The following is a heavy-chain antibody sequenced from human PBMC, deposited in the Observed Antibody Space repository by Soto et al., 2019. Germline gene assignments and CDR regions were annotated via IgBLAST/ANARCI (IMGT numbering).Heavy chain of an antibody. V-gene: IGHV1-69*02. J-gene: IGHJ6*02. Sequence: QVQLVQSGAEVKKPGSSVKVSCKASGGTFSSYTISWVRQAPGQGLEWMGRIIPILGMANYAQKFQGRVTITADKSTSTAYMELSSLRSEDTAVYYCARYYGSGSYYYYYGMDVWGQGTTVTVSS. CDR3: ARYYGSGSYYYYYGMDV. CDR1: GGTFSSYT. CDR2: IIPILGMA. D-gene: IGHD3-10*01.